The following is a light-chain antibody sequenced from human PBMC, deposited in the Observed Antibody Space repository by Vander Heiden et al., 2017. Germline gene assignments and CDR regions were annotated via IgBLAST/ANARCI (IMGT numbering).Light chain of an antibody. V-gene: IGLV2-14*03. CDR2: DVS. Sequence: QSALTQPASVSGSPGQSITISCTGTSSDVGAFNFVSWHQQHPGKAPKLMIYDVSDRPSGVSNRFSGSKSGNTASLTISGFQAEDEADYYCSSYASSITLVFGGGTKLTVL. CDR3: SSYASSITLV. CDR1: SSDVGAFNF. J-gene: IGLJ3*02.